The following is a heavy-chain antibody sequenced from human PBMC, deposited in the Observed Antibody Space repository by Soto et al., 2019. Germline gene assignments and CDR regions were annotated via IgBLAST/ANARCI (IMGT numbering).Heavy chain of an antibody. D-gene: IGHD6-13*01. V-gene: IGHV3-33*01. CDR2: IWYDGSNK. CDR3: ARGTHSSSWYLYYYYGMDV. CDR1: GFTFSSYG. Sequence: QVQLVESGGGVVQPGRSLRLSCAASGFTFSSYGMHWVRQAPGKGLEWVAVIWYDGSNKYYADSVKGRFTISRDNSKNPLYLQMNSLRAEDTAVYYCARGTHSSSWYLYYYYGMDVWGQGTTVTVSS. J-gene: IGHJ6*02.